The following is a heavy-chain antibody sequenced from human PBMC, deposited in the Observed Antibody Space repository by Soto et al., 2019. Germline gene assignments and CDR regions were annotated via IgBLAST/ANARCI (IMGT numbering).Heavy chain of an antibody. Sequence: ASVKVSCKASGYTFTAYYIHWVRQAPGQGLEWVGWINPNSGATNYAQKLQGWVTMTRDTSINTVYVELSRLRSDDTALYYCARAVVTTTPNFDYWGQGTLVTVSS. D-gene: IGHD4-17*01. CDR1: GYTFTAYY. CDR2: INPNSGAT. V-gene: IGHV1-2*04. J-gene: IGHJ4*02. CDR3: ARAVVTTTPNFDY.